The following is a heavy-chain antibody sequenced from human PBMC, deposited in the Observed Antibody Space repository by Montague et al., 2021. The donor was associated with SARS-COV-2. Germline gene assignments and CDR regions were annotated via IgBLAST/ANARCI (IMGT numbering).Heavy chain of an antibody. CDR1: GGSISSGSYY. Sequence: TLSLTCTVSGGSISSGSYYWSWIRQPAGKGLEWIGRIYTSGTTDYSFSLKSRVTISVDTSKNQFSLKLTSVTAADTAVYYCARAHSGSWAHLDNWGQGSLVIVSS. D-gene: IGHD5-12*01. V-gene: IGHV4-61*02. CDR3: ARAHSGSWAHLDN. J-gene: IGHJ4*02. CDR2: IYTSGTT.